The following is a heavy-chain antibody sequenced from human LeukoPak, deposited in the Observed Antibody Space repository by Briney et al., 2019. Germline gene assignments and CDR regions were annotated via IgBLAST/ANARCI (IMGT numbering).Heavy chain of an antibody. V-gene: IGHV4-39*01. J-gene: IGHJ4*02. D-gene: IGHD2-21*01. CDR3: ARRQGGEVDY. CDR2: IYYSGST. CDR1: GGSISSSSYY. Sequence: SETLSLTCTVSGGSISSSSYYWGWIRQPPGKGLEWIGSIYYSGSTYYNPSPKSQVTISVDTSKNQFSLKLSFVTAADTAVYYCARRQGGEVDYWGQGTLVTVSS.